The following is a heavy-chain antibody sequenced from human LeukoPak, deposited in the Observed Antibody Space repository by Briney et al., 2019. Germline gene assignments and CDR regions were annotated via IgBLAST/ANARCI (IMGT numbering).Heavy chain of an antibody. CDR3: ARAINPWELLSAFDI. Sequence: GGSLRLSCAASGFTFSNAWMSWVRQAPGKGLEWVANIKQDGSEKYYVDSVKGRFTISRDNAKNSLYLQMNSLRAEDTAVYYCARAINPWELLSAFDIWGQGTMVTVSS. V-gene: IGHV3-7*01. J-gene: IGHJ3*02. CDR2: IKQDGSEK. D-gene: IGHD1-26*01. CDR1: GFTFSNAW.